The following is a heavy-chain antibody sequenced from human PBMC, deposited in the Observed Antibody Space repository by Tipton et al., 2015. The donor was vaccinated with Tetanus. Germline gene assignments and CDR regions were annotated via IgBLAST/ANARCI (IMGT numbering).Heavy chain of an antibody. CDR1: GGSTSTTSDY. CDR2: LYYTGTT. V-gene: IGHV4-39*01. CDR3: ARHSLKLGMWAFDI. Sequence: TLSLTCTVSGGSTSTTSDYWGWIRQPPGTGLEWIGSLYYTGTTYYNPSLKSRLTISVDTSKNQFSLRLSSVTASDTAVYFCARHSLKLGMWAFDIWGRGTLVTVSS. J-gene: IGHJ3*02. D-gene: IGHD7-27*01.